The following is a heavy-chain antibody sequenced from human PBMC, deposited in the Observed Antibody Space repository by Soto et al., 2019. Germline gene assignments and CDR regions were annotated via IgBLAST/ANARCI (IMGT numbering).Heavy chain of an antibody. D-gene: IGHD2-21*02. CDR3: AKDQTDVTLFDY. V-gene: IGHV3-23*01. CDR2: ISGRGVDT. J-gene: IGHJ4*02. CDR1: GFSFSSLA. Sequence: GGSLRLSCAASGFSFSSLATSWVRQAPGKGLEWVSSISGRGVDTLYADSVKGRFIISRDNSRNTLYLQVNSLRAEDTAVYYCAKDQTDVTLFDYWGQGTLVTVSS.